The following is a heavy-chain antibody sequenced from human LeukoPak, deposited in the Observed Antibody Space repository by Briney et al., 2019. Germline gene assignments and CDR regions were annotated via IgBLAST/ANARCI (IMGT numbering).Heavy chain of an antibody. CDR3: ARVKGLSYRSSTSCLGDAFDI. D-gene: IGHD2-2*01. V-gene: IGHV1-46*03. J-gene: IGHJ3*02. CDR1: GYTFASYY. CDR2: INPSGGST. Sequence: ASVKVSCKASGYTFASYYMHWVRQAPGQGLEWMGIINPSGGSTSYAQKFQGRVTMTRDTSTSTVYMELSSLRSEDTAVYYCARVKGLSYRSSTSCLGDAFDIWGQGTMVTVSS.